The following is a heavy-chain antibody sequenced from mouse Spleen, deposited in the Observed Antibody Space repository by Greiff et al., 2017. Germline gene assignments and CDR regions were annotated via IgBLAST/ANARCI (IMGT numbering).Heavy chain of an antibody. CDR1: GYSFTSYG. V-gene: IGHV1-81*01. D-gene: IGHD4-1*01. CDR3: ARANWDDY. J-gene: IGHJ2*01. Sequence: QVQLQQSGAELARPGASVKLSCKASGYSFTSYGISWVKQSTGQGLEWIGVIYPRSGNTYYNEKFKGMATLTADKSSSTAFMELRMLTSEDSAVCYCARANWDDYWGQGTTLTVSS. CDR2: IYPRSGNT.